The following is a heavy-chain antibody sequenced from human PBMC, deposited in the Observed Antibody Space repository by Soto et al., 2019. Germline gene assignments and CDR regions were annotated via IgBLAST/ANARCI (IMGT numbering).Heavy chain of an antibody. J-gene: IGHJ4*02. V-gene: IGHV3-11*01. CDR3: ARAIYSSKPDSDY. CDR1: AITFSDYY. Sequence: PGRSLRLSCVASAITFSDYYMSWFRQAPGKGMEWVSYISSGSSTISYSDSVKGRFTISRDSAKNSLYLQMNSLRAEDTAVYYCARAIYSSKPDSDYWGEGT. D-gene: IGHD6-13*01. CDR2: ISSGSSTI.